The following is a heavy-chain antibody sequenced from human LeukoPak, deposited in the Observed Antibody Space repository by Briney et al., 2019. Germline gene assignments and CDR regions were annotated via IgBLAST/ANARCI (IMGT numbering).Heavy chain of an antibody. CDR1: GSSISNTYY. J-gene: IGHJ3*02. CDR3: ARNNTRTVSRGSSRRRANAFDI. Sequence: KPSETLSLTCAVSGSSISNTYYWGWIRQPPGKGLEWIGSIYNSGSTYYNPSLRSRLTTSVDTSKNQFSLKLRSVTAADTAVYYCARNNTRTVSRGSSRRRANAFDIWGQGTMVTVSS. D-gene: IGHD6-13*01. CDR2: IYNSGST. V-gene: IGHV4-38-2*01.